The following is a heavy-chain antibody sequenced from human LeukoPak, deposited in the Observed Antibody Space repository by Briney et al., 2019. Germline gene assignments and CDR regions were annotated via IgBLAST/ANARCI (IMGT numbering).Heavy chain of an antibody. Sequence: GGSLRLSCVASGFTFSNYAMSWVRQAPGKGLEWVSAISGGGGSTYDTDSVKGRFTISRDNSKNTLFLQMNSLRAEDTAVYYCAGSTALYYYGMDVWGQGTTVTVSS. D-gene: IGHD4-17*01. J-gene: IGHJ6*02. CDR2: ISGGGGST. V-gene: IGHV3-23*01. CDR1: GFTFSNYA. CDR3: AGSTALYYYGMDV.